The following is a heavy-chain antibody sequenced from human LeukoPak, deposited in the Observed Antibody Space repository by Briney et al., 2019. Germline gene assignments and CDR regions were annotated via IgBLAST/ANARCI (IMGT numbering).Heavy chain of an antibody. J-gene: IGHJ4*02. CDR2: ISYDGSNK. Sequence: PGGSLRLSCAASGFTFSSYGMHWVRQAPGKGLESVAVISYDGSNKYYADSVKGRFTISRDNSKNTLYLQMNSLRAEDTAVYYCAKGDVTGYYYGAFDYWGQGTLVTVSS. D-gene: IGHD3-9*01. V-gene: IGHV3-30*18. CDR1: GFTFSSYG. CDR3: AKGDVTGYYYGAFDY.